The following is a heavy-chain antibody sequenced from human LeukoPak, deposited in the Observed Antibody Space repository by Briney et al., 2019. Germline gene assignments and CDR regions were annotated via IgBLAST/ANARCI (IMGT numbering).Heavy chain of an antibody. CDR2: ISGSGGST. J-gene: IGHJ4*02. V-gene: IGHV3-23*01. CDR3: AKGGGRGDYDLTGRFSTHFDS. D-gene: IGHD4-17*01. Sequence: PGGSLRLSCAASGFTFSSYGMSWVRQAPGKGLEWVSGISGSGGSTYYTDSVTGRFTISRDNSKNTLYLQMNSLRGEDTAVYFCAKGGGRGDYDLTGRFSTHFDSWGQGTPVIVSS. CDR1: GFTFSSYG.